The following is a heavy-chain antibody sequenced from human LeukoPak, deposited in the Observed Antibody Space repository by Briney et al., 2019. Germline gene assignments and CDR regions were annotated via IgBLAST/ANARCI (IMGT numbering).Heavy chain of an antibody. CDR3: ARDLGYYDFWSGHGNYFDY. J-gene: IGHJ4*02. Sequence: PGGSLRLSCAASGFTFSSYSMNWVRQAPGKGLEWVSSISSSSSYIYYADSVKGRFTISRDNAKNSLYLQMNSLRAEDTAVYYCARDLGYYDFWSGHGNYFDYWGQGTLVTVSS. D-gene: IGHD3-3*01. CDR2: ISSSSSYI. CDR1: GFTFSSYS. V-gene: IGHV3-21*01.